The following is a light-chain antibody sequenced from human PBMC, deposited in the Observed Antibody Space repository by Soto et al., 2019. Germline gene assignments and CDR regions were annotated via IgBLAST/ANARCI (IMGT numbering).Light chain of an antibody. CDR3: PQYDISLVWT. CDR1: QTVTSTY. CDR2: GAS. J-gene: IGKJ1*01. Sequence: EIVLTQSPGTLSLSPGERATLSCRASQTVTSTYLAWYQQKPGQAPRLLIYGASSRATGIPDRFSGSGSGTDFTLTISRVEPDDFAVYFCPQYDISLVWTLGQGTWVEMK. V-gene: IGKV3-20*01.